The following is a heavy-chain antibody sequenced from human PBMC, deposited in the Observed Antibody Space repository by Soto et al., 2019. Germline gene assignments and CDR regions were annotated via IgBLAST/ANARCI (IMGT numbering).Heavy chain of an antibody. V-gene: IGHV4-59*08. J-gene: IGHJ4*02. CDR3: ARQVTTIYYYFDY. CDR1: GGSITSYY. D-gene: IGHD5-12*01. CDR2: IYYSGST. Sequence: SETLSLTCTVSGGSITSYYWSCIRQPPGKGLEWIGFIYYSGSTSYNPSLKSRVSISVDTSKNQFSLKLSSVTAADTAVYYCARQVTTIYYYFDYWGQGALVTVSS.